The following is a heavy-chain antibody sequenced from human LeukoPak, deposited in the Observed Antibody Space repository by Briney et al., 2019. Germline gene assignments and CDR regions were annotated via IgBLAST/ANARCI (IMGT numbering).Heavy chain of an antibody. Sequence: GGSLRLSCAASGFTFSSYAMSWVRQAPGKGLEWVSAISGSGGSTYYADSVKGRFTISRDNSKNTLYLQMNSLRAEDTAVYYCAKGHLAQQLALCVGYWGQGTLVTVSS. CDR1: GFTFSSYA. D-gene: IGHD6-13*01. V-gene: IGHV3-23*01. CDR2: ISGSGGST. J-gene: IGHJ4*02. CDR3: AKGHLAQQLALCVGY.